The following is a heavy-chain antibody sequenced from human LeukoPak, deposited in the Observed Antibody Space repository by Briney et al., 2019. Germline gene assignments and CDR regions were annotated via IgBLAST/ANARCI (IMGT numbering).Heavy chain of an antibody. CDR1: GGSFSGYY. V-gene: IGHV4-34*01. Sequence: SETLSLTCAVYGGSFSGYYWSWIRQPPGKGLEWIGEINHSGSTNYNPSLKSRVIISVDTSKNQFSLKLTSVTAADTAVYYCASLYSGSYYALDYWGQGTLVTVSS. J-gene: IGHJ4*02. CDR2: INHSGST. CDR3: ASLYSGSYYALDY. D-gene: IGHD1-26*01.